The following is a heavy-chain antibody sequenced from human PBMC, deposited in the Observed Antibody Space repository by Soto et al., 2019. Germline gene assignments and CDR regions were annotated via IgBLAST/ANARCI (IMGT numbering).Heavy chain of an antibody. CDR3: ARGYASSSWYSDAFDI. V-gene: IGHV1-69*02. Sequence: QVQLVQSGAEVKKPGSSVKVSCKASGGTFSSYTISWVRQAPGQGLEWMGRIIPILGIANYAQKFQGRVTITADKSTSTAYMELSSLRSEDTAVYYCARGYASSSWYSDAFDIWGQGTMVTVSS. J-gene: IGHJ3*02. CDR1: GGTFSSYT. CDR2: IIPILGIA. D-gene: IGHD6-13*01.